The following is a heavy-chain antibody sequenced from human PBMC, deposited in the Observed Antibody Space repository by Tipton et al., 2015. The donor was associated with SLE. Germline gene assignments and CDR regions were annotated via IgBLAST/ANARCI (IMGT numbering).Heavy chain of an antibody. D-gene: IGHD3-22*01. J-gene: IGHJ4*02. V-gene: IGHV1-18*01. CDR2: ISAYNGDT. CDR1: GYTFTRFG. CDR3: ARDLDYYDTITAY. Sequence: QLVQSGAEVKKPGASVKVSCKASGYTFTRFGISWVRQAPGQRLEWMGWISAYNGDTNYAQNFQGRVTMTTDTSTNTAYMELRSLRSDDTAVYYCARDLDYYDTITAYWGQGTQVTVSS.